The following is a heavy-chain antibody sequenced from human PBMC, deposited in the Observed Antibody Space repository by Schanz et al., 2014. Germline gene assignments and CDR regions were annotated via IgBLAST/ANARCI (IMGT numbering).Heavy chain of an antibody. CDR3: VRELSGGTFDY. V-gene: IGHV1-2*06. D-gene: IGHD1-1*01. CDR2: FT. J-gene: IGHJ4*02. Sequence: QVQLVQSGAEVKKPGASMKVSCKASGRTFIVYHVLHWVRQAPGQGLEWLGRFTHISQKFQGRVTMTRDTSSTTAYMELNSLRSDDTAVYYCVRELSGGTFDYWGQGALVTVSS. CDR1: GRTFIVYHV.